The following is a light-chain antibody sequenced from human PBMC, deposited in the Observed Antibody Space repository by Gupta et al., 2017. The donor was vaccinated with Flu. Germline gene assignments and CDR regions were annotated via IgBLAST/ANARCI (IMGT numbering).Light chain of an antibody. CDR2: KAS. J-gene: IGKJ1*01. V-gene: IGKV1-5*03. CDR3: QQDDTYWT. Sequence: DIQMTQSPSTLSASVGDRVTITCRASQSISSRLTWYQQKPGKPPKLLIYKASSLESGVPSRFSGSASGTEFTLTSSSLQTDDFATYYCQQDDTYWTFGQGTKVEIK. CDR1: QSISSR.